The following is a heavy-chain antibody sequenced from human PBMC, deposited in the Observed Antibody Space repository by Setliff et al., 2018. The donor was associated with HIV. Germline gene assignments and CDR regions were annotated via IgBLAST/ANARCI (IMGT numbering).Heavy chain of an antibody. CDR1: GASVNYNT. CDR3: VRNGYYSLDY. V-gene: IGHV4-59*02. Sequence: PSETLSLTCSVSGASVNYNTWSWIRQAPGKGLQWIGFIYNSEITNYNPSLKSRVTISLDKSKNQFSLKMTSVTAADTAVYNCVRNGYYSLDYWGQGTLVTVSS. D-gene: IGHD3-22*01. J-gene: IGHJ4*02. CDR2: IYNSEIT.